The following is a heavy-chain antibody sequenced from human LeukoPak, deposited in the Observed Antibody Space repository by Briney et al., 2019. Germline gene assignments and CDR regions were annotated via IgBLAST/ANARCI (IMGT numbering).Heavy chain of an antibody. CDR2: INPNSGGR. CDR3: ARIAAADLDFDY. V-gene: IGHV1-2*06. Sequence: ASVKVSCKASGYTFTCYYMHWVRQAPGQGLEWMGRINPNSGGRNYAQKFQGRVTMNRDRSMRTAYMEMSRLRSDETAVYYCARIAAADLDFDYWGQGTLVTVSS. D-gene: IGHD6-13*01. J-gene: IGHJ4*02. CDR1: GYTFTCYY.